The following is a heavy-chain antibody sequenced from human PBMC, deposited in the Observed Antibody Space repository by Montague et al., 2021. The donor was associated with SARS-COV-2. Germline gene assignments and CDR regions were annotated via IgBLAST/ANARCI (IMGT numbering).Heavy chain of an antibody. CDR2: IGSTGGST. V-gene: IGHV3-23*01. CDR1: GFTFSIYA. J-gene: IGHJ5*02. D-gene: IGHD5-18*01. CDR3: AKGDTAMAPYNRFDP. Sequence: SLRLSCAASGFTFSIYAMTWVRQAPGKGLEWLSAIGSTGGSTYYADSVKGRFTISRDNSKNTLYLQMNSLRAEDTAVYYCAKGDTAMAPYNRFDPWGQGTLVTVSS.